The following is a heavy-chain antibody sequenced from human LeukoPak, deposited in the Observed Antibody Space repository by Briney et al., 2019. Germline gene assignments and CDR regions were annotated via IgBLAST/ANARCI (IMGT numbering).Heavy chain of an antibody. CDR1: GFTFSSYS. V-gene: IGHV3-21*01. J-gene: IGHJ5*02. Sequence: GGSLRLSCAASGFTFSSYSMNWVRQAPGKGLEWVSSISSSTSYIYYADSVKGRFTISRDNSKNTLYLQMNSLRAEDTAVYYCAKALAGYSSGWANWFDPWGQGTLVTVSS. CDR2: ISSSTSYI. CDR3: AKALAGYSSGWANWFDP. D-gene: IGHD6-19*01.